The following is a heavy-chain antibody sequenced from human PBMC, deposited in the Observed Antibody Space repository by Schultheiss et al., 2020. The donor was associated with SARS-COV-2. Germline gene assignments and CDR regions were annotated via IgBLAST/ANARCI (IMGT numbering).Heavy chain of an antibody. CDR1: GHILSELS. D-gene: IGHD5-18*01. CDR2: ISAYNGNT. CDR3: ARDPYQGYSSGRYFDY. J-gene: IGHJ4*02. V-gene: IGHV1-18*01. Sequence: ASVKVSCKVSGHILSELSMHWVRQAPGQGLEWMGWISAYNGNTNYAQKLQGRVTMTTDTSTSTAYMELRSLRSDDTAVYYCARDPYQGYSSGRYFDYWGQGTLVTVSS.